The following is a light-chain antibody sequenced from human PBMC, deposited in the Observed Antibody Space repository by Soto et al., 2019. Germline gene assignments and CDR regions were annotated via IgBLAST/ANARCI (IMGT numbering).Light chain of an antibody. CDR3: ATWDSNLRDVV. V-gene: IGLV1-51*01. J-gene: IGLJ2*01. CDR2: EHN. CDR1: ISNIGVNY. Sequence: QSVLTQPPSVSAAPGLKVTISCSGSISNIGVNYVSWYQQVPGTAPKLLIYEHNKPPSGIPDRFSGSTSGTSATLGITGLQTGDEGDYYCATWDSNLRDVVFGGGTKLTVL.